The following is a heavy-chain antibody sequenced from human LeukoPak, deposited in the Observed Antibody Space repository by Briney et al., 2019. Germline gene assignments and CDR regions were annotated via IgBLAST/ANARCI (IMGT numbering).Heavy chain of an antibody. J-gene: IGHJ4*02. CDR3: AKDRYYDSSGYL. D-gene: IGHD3-22*01. CDR1: GFTFSSYA. Sequence: GSLRLSCAASGFTFSSYAMSWVRQAPGKGLEWVSAISGSGGSTYYADSVKGRFTISRDNSKNTLYLQMNSLGAEDTAVYYCAKDRYYDSSGYLWGQGTLVTVSS. V-gene: IGHV3-23*01. CDR2: ISGSGGST.